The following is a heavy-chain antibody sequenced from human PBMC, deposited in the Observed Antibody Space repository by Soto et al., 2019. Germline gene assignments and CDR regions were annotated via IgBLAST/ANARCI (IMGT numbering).Heavy chain of an antibody. V-gene: IGHV1-2*04. D-gene: IGHD3-10*01. CDR3: ATALHLPCGSGTSRIYFYFMDV. CDR1: GYTFTGYY. J-gene: IGHJ6*02. CDR2: IHPNSDDS. Sequence: GASVKVSCQTPGYTFTGYYMHWVRQAPGQGLERMGWIHPNSDDSNCAQMFQKWVTMTRDPSISTAFMDLSRMTSDDTAVYYCATALHLPCGSGTSRIYFYFMDVRGQGTTVTVSS.